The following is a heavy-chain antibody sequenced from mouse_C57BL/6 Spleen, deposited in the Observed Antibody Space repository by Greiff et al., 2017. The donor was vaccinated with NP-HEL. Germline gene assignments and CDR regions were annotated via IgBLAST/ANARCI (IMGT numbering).Heavy chain of an antibody. CDR2: IKPNYGTT. CDR1: GYSFTDYN. D-gene: IGHD1-1*01. V-gene: IGHV1-39*01. CDR3: ARSDYYGSSYDYYAMDY. J-gene: IGHJ4*01. Sequence: VQLQQSGPELVKPGASVKISCKASGYSFTDYNMNWVKQSNGKSLEWIGVIKPNYGTTSYNQKFKGKATLTVDQSSSTAYMQLNSLTSEDSAVYYCARSDYYGSSYDYYAMDYWGQGTSVTVSS.